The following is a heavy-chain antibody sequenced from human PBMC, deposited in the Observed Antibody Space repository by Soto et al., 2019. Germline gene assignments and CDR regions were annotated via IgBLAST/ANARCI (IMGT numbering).Heavy chain of an antibody. D-gene: IGHD5-12*01. CDR2: IYHSGST. CDR1: DGSISSSNW. Sequence: PSECLSLTCAVSDGSISSSNWWSWVRQPPGKGLEWIGEIYHSGSTNYNPSLKSRVTISVDKSKNQFSLKLSSVTAADTAVYYCAVATMSPAYFDYWGQGTLVTVSS. J-gene: IGHJ4*02. CDR3: AVATMSPAYFDY. V-gene: IGHV4-4*02.